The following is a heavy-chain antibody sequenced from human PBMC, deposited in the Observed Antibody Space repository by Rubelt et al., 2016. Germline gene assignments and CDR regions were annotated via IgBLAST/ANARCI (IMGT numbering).Heavy chain of an antibody. D-gene: IGHD6-6*01. CDR3: ARPVPVRARPGDVSMWFDP. Sequence: NSGGYYWSWIRQHPGKGLEWIGYIYYSGSTYYNPSLKSRVTISVDTSKNQFSLKLSSVTAADTAVYYCARPVPVRARPGDVSMWFDPWGQGTLVTVSS. CDR1: NSGGYY. J-gene: IGHJ5*02. V-gene: IGHV4-31*02. CDR2: IYYSGST.